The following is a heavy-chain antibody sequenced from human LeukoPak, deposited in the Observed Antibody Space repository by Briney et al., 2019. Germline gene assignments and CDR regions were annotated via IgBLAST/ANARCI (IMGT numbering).Heavy chain of an antibody. J-gene: IGHJ5*02. CDR3: ARGGSSWFFNWFDP. D-gene: IGHD6-13*01. V-gene: IGHV1-2*02. CDR1: GYTFTGYY. CDR2: INPNSGGT. Sequence: ASVRVSCKASGYTFTGYYMHWVRQAPGQGLEWMGWINPNSGGTNYAQKFQGRVTMTRDTSISTAYMELSRLRSDDTAVYYCARGGSSWFFNWFDPWGQGTLVTVSS.